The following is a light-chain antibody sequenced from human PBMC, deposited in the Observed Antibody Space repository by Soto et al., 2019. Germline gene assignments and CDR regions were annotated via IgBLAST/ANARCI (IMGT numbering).Light chain of an antibody. V-gene: IGKV3-20*01. CDR3: QQYDSTPPWT. CDR1: QTVGRSY. J-gene: IGKJ1*01. Sequence: EVVLTQSPGIMYLSPGERATLSCRASQTVGRSYLAWYQQKPDQAPRLLIFGTSTRATGIPDRFSGGGSGTEFTLTISRLDPEDFAVYYCQQYDSTPPWTFGQGTRVEVK. CDR2: GTS.